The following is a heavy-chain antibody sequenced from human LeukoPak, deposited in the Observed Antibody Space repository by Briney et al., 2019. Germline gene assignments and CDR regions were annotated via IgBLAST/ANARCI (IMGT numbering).Heavy chain of an antibody. CDR2: IWYDGSNK. CDR1: GFTFSSYA. D-gene: IGHD7-27*01. J-gene: IGHJ4*02. CDR3: ARGDWGMYYFDY. Sequence: PGGSLRLSCTASGFTFSSYAMHWVRQAPGKGLDWVAFIWYDGSNKHYIDSVKGRFTISRDNSKNTLNLQMNSLGAEDTAVYYCARGDWGMYYFDYWGQGTLVTVSS. V-gene: IGHV3-30*02.